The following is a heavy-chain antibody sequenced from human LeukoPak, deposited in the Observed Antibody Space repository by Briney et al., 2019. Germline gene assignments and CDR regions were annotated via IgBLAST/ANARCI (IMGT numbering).Heavy chain of an antibody. V-gene: IGHV3-74*01. J-gene: IGHJ4*02. CDR2: INTDGSST. CDR3: ARDHPDTSTWYRNYFDY. CDR1: GFTFSSYW. Sequence: GGSLRLSCAASGFTFSSYWMHWVRQAPGKGLVWVSGINTDGSSTNYADSVKGRFTMSRDNSNNTLYLQMNSLRAGDTAVYYCARDHPDTSTWYRNYFDYWGQGTLVTVSS. D-gene: IGHD6-13*01.